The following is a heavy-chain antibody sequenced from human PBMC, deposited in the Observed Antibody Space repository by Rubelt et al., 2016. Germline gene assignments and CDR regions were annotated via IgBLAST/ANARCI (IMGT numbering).Heavy chain of an antibody. CDR1: GYTFTSYA. J-gene: IGHJ4*02. D-gene: IGHD2-15*01. Sequence: QVQLVQSGAEVKKPGASVKVSCKASGYTFTSYAMHWVRQAPGQRLEWVGWINAGNGNTKYSQKFQGRVTITRDTSASTAYMELSSLRSEDTAVDYCARGDIVVVVAASNPLDYWGQGTLVTVSS. CDR3: ARGDIVVVVAASNPLDY. V-gene: IGHV1-3*01. CDR2: INAGNGNT.